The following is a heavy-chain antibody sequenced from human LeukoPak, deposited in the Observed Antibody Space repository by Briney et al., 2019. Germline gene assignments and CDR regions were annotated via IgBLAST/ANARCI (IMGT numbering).Heavy chain of an antibody. CDR1: GFTFSSYE. D-gene: IGHD1-26*01. V-gene: IGHV3-48*03. Sequence: GGSLRLSCAASGFTFSSYEMNWVRQAPGKGLEWVSYISSSGSTIYYADSVKGRFTISRDNAKNSLYLQMNSLRAEDTAVYYCARGVVGALMWYYYYYMDVWGKGTTVTISS. CDR2: ISSSGSTI. CDR3: ARGVVGALMWYYYYYMDV. J-gene: IGHJ6*03.